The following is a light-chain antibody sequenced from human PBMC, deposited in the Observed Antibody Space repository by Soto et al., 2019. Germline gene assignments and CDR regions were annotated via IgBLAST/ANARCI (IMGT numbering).Light chain of an antibody. Sequence: DIQMTQSPSSLSASVADRVIITCRASQSISNHLNWYQQKPGKAPKLLIFAASSLQSGVPSRFSGSRSGPDFTLTISSLQPEDFATYYCQQSYSSPPTFGQGTKVDNK. V-gene: IGKV1-39*01. CDR3: QQSYSSPPT. J-gene: IGKJ1*01. CDR1: QSISNH. CDR2: AAS.